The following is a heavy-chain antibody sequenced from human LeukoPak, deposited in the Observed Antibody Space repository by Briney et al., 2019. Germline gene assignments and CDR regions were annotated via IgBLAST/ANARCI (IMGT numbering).Heavy chain of an antibody. Sequence: KPSETLSLTCAVYGGSFSGYYWSWIRQPPGKGLEWIGEINHSGSTNYNPSLKSRVTISVDTSKNQFSLKLSSVTAADTAVYYCATGDGYNSYYFNQWGQGILVTVSS. D-gene: IGHD5-24*01. V-gene: IGHV4-34*01. J-gene: IGHJ4*02. CDR2: INHSGST. CDR3: ATGDGYNSYYFNQ. CDR1: GGSFSGYY.